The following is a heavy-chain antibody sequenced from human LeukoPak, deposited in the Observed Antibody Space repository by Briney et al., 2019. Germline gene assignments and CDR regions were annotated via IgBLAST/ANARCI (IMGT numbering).Heavy chain of an antibody. CDR1: GYTFTSHW. Sequence: GESLKISCKGSGYTFTSHWIGWVRQMPGKGLEWMGIIYPGDSDTRYSPSFQGQVTISADKSISTAYLQWSSLKASDTAMYYCARLRTTITGTTAYYYGMDVWGQGTTVTVSS. CDR3: ARLRTTITGTTAYYYGMDV. J-gene: IGHJ6*02. D-gene: IGHD1-7*01. V-gene: IGHV5-51*01. CDR2: IYPGDSDT.